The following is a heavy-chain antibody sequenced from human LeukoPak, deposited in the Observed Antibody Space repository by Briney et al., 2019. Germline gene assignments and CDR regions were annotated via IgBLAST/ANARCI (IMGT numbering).Heavy chain of an antibody. CDR3: AKEGYSSYVYYYYYMDV. Sequence: GGSLRLPCAASGFTFSSYAMSWVRQAPGKGLEWVSAISGSGGSTYYADSVKGRFTISRDNSKNTLYLQMNSLRAEDTAVYYCAKEGYSSYVYYYYYMDVWGKGTTVTVSS. CDR1: GFTFSSYA. D-gene: IGHD6-6*01. CDR2: ISGSGGST. V-gene: IGHV3-23*01. J-gene: IGHJ6*03.